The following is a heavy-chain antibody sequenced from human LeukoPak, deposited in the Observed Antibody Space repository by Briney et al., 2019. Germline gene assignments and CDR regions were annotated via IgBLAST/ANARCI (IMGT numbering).Heavy chain of an antibody. D-gene: IGHD2-15*01. CDR3: ARGGVSKVVAATHYYFDY. CDR1: GYTFTSYY. Sequence: ASVKVSCKASGYTFTSYYMHWVRQAPGQGLEWMGIINPSGGSTSYAQKFQGRVTMTRDTSTSTVYMELSSLRSEDTAVYYCARGGVSKVVAATHYYFDYWGQETLVTVSS. J-gene: IGHJ4*02. CDR2: INPSGGST. V-gene: IGHV1-46*01.